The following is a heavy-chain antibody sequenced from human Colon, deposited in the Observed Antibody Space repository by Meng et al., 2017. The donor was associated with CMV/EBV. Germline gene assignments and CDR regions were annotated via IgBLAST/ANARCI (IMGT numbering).Heavy chain of an antibody. Sequence: GESLKISCAASGFTFSSYGMHWVRQAPGKGLEWVAFIRHDGSNKYYADSVKGRFTISRDNSKNTLYLQMNSLRAEDTAVYYCAKEAVGATFVFDYWGQGTLVTVSS. CDR3: AKEAVGATFVFDY. J-gene: IGHJ4*02. V-gene: IGHV3-30*02. CDR1: GFTFSSYG. D-gene: IGHD1-26*01. CDR2: IRHDGSNK.